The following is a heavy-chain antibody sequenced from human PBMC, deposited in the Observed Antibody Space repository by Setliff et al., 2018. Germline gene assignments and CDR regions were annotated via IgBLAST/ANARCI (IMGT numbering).Heavy chain of an antibody. V-gene: IGHV3-21*01. CDR1: GFTFRKHA. CDR2: ISRDSLHI. CDR3: VAVRWNYPTV. J-gene: IGHJ4*02. D-gene: IGHD1-7*01. Sequence: GGSLRLSCTASGFTFRKHALAWVRQAPGKGLQWVSAISRDSLHIYYADSLKGRFTISRDNAKNTLYLQMNSLRAEDTAVFYCVAVRWNYPTVWGQGTLVTVSS.